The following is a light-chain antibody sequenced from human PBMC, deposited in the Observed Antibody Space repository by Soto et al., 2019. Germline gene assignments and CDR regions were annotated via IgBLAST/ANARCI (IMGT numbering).Light chain of an antibody. CDR2: EVY. V-gene: IGLV2-8*01. CDR1: SSDVGGYNY. J-gene: IGLJ1*01. CDR3: SSYVGTNSYV. Sequence: QSALTQPPSASGSPGQSVTISCTGTSSDVGGYNYVSWYQQHQGKAPKLIIYEVYKRPSGVPDRFSGSKSGNTAALTVSGLQAEDEADYYCSSYVGTNSYVFGTGTKLTVL.